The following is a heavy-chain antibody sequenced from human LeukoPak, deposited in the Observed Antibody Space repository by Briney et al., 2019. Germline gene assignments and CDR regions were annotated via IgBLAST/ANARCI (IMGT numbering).Heavy chain of an antibody. CDR2: MNPNSGNT. V-gene: IGHV1-8*03. D-gene: IGHD2-15*01. CDR3: ARARSARYSDYYYYYMDV. Sequence: GASVKVSCKASGYTFTSYDINWVRQATGQGLEWMGWMNPNSGNTGYAQKFQGRVTITRNTSISTAYMELSSLRSEDTAVYYCARARSARYSDYYYYYMDVWGKGTTVTISS. CDR1: GYTFTSYD. J-gene: IGHJ6*03.